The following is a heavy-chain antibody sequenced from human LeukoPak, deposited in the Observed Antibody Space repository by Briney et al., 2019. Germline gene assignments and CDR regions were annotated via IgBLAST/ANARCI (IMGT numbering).Heavy chain of an antibody. CDR1: GFPFSGSA. V-gene: IGHV3-73*01. CDR2: IRSKANNYAT. CDR3: TRQWATAGAGPLDFDY. Sequence: GGSLRLSCAASGFPFSGSAMHWFRQASGKGLEWVGRIRSKANNYATAYAASVKGRFIISRDDTKNTAYLQMNSLKTEDTAVYYCTRQWATAGAGPLDFDYWGQGTLITVYS. J-gene: IGHJ4*02. D-gene: IGHD6-13*01.